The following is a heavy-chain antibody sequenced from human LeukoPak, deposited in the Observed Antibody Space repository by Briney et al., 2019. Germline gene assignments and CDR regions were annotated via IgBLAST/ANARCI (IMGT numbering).Heavy chain of an antibody. Sequence: GRSLRLSCAASGFTFSRYGMHWVRQAPGKGLEWVAVISYDGSNKYYADSVKGRFTISRDNSKNTLYLQMNSLRAEDTAVYYCAREGSGYSGYALDYWGQGTLVTVSS. CDR3: AREGSGYSGYALDY. D-gene: IGHD5-12*01. J-gene: IGHJ4*02. CDR2: ISYDGSNK. CDR1: GFTFSRYG. V-gene: IGHV3-30*03.